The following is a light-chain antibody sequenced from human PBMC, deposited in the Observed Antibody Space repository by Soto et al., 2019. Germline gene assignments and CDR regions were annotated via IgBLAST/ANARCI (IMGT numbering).Light chain of an antibody. Sequence: EIVLTQSPGPLSLSPGERATLSCRASQSVDSSTLAWYQQKPGQAPRLLISGASNRATGIPDRFSGSGSGTDFTLTISRLEPEDFAVYYCQHFDDSLTFGGGTKVEIK. CDR1: QSVDSST. CDR2: GAS. CDR3: QHFDDSLT. V-gene: IGKV3-20*01. J-gene: IGKJ4*01.